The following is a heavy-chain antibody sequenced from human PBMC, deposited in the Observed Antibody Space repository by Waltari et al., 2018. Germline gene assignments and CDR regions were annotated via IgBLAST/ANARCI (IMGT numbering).Heavy chain of an antibody. CDR3: ARSIHAYDSSGRHGVGPFDY. V-gene: IGHV1-69*05. CDR1: GGTFSSYA. Sequence: QVQLVQSGAEVKKPGSSVKVSCKASGGTFSSYAISWVRQAPGQGLEWMGGIIPIFGTANYAQKFQGRVTMTTDESTSTAYMELSSLRSEDTAVYYCARSIHAYDSSGRHGVGPFDYWGQGTLVTVSS. CDR2: IIPIFGTA. D-gene: IGHD3-22*01. J-gene: IGHJ4*02.